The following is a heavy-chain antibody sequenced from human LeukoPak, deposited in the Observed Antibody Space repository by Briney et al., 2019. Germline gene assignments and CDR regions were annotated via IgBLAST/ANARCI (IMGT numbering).Heavy chain of an antibody. CDR1: GGSISSYY. V-gene: IGHV4-59*12. Sequence: PSETLSLTCTVSGGSISSYYWSWIRQPPGKGLEWIGYIYYSGSTNYNPSLKSRVTISVDTSKNQFSLKLSSVTAADTAVYYCARDRPYYYGSGSYFDYWGQGTLVTVSS. CDR3: ARDRPYYYGSGSYFDY. D-gene: IGHD3-10*01. J-gene: IGHJ4*02. CDR2: IYYSGST.